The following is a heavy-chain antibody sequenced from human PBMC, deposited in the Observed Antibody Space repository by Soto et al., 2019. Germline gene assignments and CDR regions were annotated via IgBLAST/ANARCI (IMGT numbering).Heavy chain of an antibody. CDR3: AREGTGERGSAFDI. CDR1: GFTFSSYW. CDR2: IKQDGSEK. V-gene: IGHV3-7*03. J-gene: IGHJ3*02. Sequence: GGSLRLSCAASGFTFSSYWMSWVCQAPGKGLEWVANIKQDGSEKYYVDSVKGRFTISRDNAKNSLYLQMNSLRAEDTAVYYCAREGTGERGSAFDIWGQGTMVTVSS. D-gene: IGHD7-27*01.